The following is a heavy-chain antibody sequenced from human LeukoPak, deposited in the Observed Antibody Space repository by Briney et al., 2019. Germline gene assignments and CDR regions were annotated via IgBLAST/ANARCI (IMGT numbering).Heavy chain of an antibody. CDR1: GYSISNGHY. J-gene: IGHJ4*02. CDR3: ARAILSGYPDS. D-gene: IGHD3-3*01. CDR2: INHSGSS. Sequence: SETLSLTCTVSGYSISNGHYWGWIRQPPGKGLEWIGEINHSGSSKYIPSLKSRVTISVDTSKNQFSLKLSSVTAADTAVYYCARAILSGYPDSWGQGTLVIVFS. V-gene: IGHV4-38-2*02.